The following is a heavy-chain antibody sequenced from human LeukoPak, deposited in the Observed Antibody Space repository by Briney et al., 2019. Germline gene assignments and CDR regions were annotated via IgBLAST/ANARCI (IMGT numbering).Heavy chain of an antibody. V-gene: IGHV3-7*01. CDR1: GFTFSSHW. Sequence: GGSLRLSCAASGFTFSSHWMAWVRQAPGKGLEWVANIKQDGREKYYLDSMKGRFTISRDNAKNSLYLQVNSLRVEDTAVYYCASLNYGQVWGSPHYYFDYWGQGILVTVSS. J-gene: IGHJ4*02. CDR2: IKQDGREK. CDR3: ASLNYGQVWGSPHYYFDY. D-gene: IGHD3-16*01.